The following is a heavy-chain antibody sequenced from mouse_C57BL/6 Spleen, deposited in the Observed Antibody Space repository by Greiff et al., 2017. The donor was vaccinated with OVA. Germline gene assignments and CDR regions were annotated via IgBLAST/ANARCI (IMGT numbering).Heavy chain of an antibody. D-gene: IGHD4-1*01. CDR1: GYTFTDYN. CDR3: ARSLTGTDWFAY. J-gene: IGHJ3*01. CDR2: INPNNGGT. Sequence: EVQLVESGPELVKPGASVKIPCKASGYTFTDYNMDWVKQSHGKSLEWIGDINPNNGGTIYNQKFKGKATLTVDKSSSTAYMELRSLTSEDTAVYYCARSLTGTDWFAYWGQVTLVTVSA. V-gene: IGHV1-18*01.